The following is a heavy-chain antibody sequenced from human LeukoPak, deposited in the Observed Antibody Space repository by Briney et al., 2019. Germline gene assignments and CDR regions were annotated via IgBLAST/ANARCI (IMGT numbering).Heavy chain of an antibody. CDR3: AKDPTSLSYYDFWSGQTNWFDP. V-gene: IGHV3-23*01. D-gene: IGHD3-3*01. Sequence: PGGSLRLFYAASGFTFSSYAMSWVRQAPGKGLEWVSAISGSGGSTYYADSVKGRFTISRDNSKNTLYLQMNSLRAEDTAVYYCAKDPTSLSYYDFWSGQTNWFDPWGQGTLVTVSS. J-gene: IGHJ5*02. CDR1: GFTFSSYA. CDR2: ISGSGGST.